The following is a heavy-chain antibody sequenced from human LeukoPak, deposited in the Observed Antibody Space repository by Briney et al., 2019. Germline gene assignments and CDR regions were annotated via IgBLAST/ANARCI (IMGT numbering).Heavy chain of an antibody. CDR2: ISYDGSNK. V-gene: IGHV3-30-3*01. CDR1: GFTFSSYA. CDR3: ARPPQGSSWYYFDY. D-gene: IGHD6-13*01. J-gene: IGHJ4*02. Sequence: GGSLRLSCAASGFTFSSYAMHWVRQAPGKGLEWVAVISYDGSNKYYADSVKGRFTISRDNSKNTLYLQMNSLRAEDTAVYYCARPPQGSSWYYFDYWGQGTLVTVSS.